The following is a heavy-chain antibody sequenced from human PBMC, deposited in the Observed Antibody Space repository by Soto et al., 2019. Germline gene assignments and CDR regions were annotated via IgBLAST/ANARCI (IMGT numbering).Heavy chain of an antibody. CDR3: ARDRRARGMDV. Sequence: QVQLVESGGGVVQPGRSLRLSCAASGFTFSSYGMHWVRQAPGKGLEWVAVIWYDGSNKYYADSVKGRFTISRDNSKNTLYLQMNSLRAEDTAVYYCARDRRARGMDVWGQGTTVNVSS. V-gene: IGHV3-33*01. J-gene: IGHJ6*02. CDR2: IWYDGSNK. CDR1: GFTFSSYG.